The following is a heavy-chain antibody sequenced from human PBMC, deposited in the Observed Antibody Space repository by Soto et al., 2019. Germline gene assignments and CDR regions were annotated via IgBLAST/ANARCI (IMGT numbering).Heavy chain of an antibody. Sequence: ASVKVSCKASGYTFTGYYMHWVRQAPGQGLEWMGWINPNSGGTNYAQKFRGWVTMTRETSISTAYMELSRLRSDDTAVYYCARGGYCSGGSCFRGYYYYGMDVWGQGTTVTVSS. J-gene: IGHJ6*02. CDR2: INPNSGGT. D-gene: IGHD2-15*01. V-gene: IGHV1-2*04. CDR1: GYTFTGYY. CDR3: ARGGYCSGGSCFRGYYYYGMDV.